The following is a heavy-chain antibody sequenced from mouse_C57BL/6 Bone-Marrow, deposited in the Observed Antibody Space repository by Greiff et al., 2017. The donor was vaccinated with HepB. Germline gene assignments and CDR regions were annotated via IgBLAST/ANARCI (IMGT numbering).Heavy chain of an antibody. CDR1: GFTFSDYG. J-gene: IGHJ4*01. CDR3: ARVGYPYAMDY. D-gene: IGHD2-2*01. CDR2: ISSCSSTI. Sequence: EVQRVESGRGLVKPGGSLKLSCAASGFTFSDYGMHWVRQAPEKGLEWVAYISSCSSTIYYADTVKGRFTISRDNAKNTLFLQMTSLRSEDTAMYYCARVGYPYAMDYWGQGTSVTVSS. V-gene: IGHV5-17*01.